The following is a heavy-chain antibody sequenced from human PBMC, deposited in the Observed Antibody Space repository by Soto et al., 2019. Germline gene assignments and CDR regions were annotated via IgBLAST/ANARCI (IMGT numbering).Heavy chain of an antibody. D-gene: IGHD5-12*01. CDR1: GGSISSGGYY. CDR3: ARVYGGYDGWFDP. CDR2: IYYSGST. Sequence: SETLSLTCAVSGGSISSGGYYWSWIRQHPGKGLEWIGYIYYSGSTYYNPSLKSRVTISVDTSKNQFSLKLSSVTAADTAVYYCARVYGGYDGWFDPWGQGTLVTVSS. V-gene: IGHV4-31*11. J-gene: IGHJ5*02.